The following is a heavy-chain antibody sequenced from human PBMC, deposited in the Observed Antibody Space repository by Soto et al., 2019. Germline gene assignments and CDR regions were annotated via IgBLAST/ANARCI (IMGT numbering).Heavy chain of an antibody. J-gene: IGHJ6*02. Sequence: QVQLVQSGAEVKKPGSSVKVSCKASGGTFSRYSITWVRQAPGHGLEWIGRIIPIFGIASYAQKFQGRVTITEDESTSTADMELSSLRSDDTAVYYCAREDRDREIGLVPAAIDGMDVWGQGTTVTVSS. CDR3: AREDRDREIGLVPAAIDGMDV. V-gene: IGHV1-69*08. CDR2: IIPIFGIA. D-gene: IGHD2-2*01. CDR1: GGTFSRYS.